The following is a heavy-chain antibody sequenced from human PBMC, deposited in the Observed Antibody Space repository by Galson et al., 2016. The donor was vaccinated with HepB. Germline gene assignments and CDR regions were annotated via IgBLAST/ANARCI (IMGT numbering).Heavy chain of an antibody. CDR1: GYNFKSYG. V-gene: IGHV1-18*01. CDR2: ISGYNGGT. J-gene: IGHJ4*02. Sequence: SVKVSCKASGYNFKSYGISWVRQAPGQGLEWMGWISGYNGGTKYAEKLRDRVTMTTDTSTSTAYMEVRSLRSDDTAVYYCARESYDILTGYSPSDYWGQGTLVTVSS. CDR3: ARESYDILTGYSPSDY. D-gene: IGHD3-9*01.